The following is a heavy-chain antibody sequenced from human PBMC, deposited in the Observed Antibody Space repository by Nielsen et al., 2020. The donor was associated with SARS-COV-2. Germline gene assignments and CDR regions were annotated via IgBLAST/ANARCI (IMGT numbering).Heavy chain of an antibody. J-gene: IGHJ4*02. CDR3: AKAQAYDSSGYYSITYYFDY. D-gene: IGHD3-22*01. CDR1: GFTFDDYA. Sequence: SLKISCAASGFTFDDYAMHWVRQAPGKGLEWVSGINWNSGSIVYADSVKGRFTISRDNAKSSLYLQMNSLRAEDTALYYCAKAQAYDSSGYYSITYYFDYWDQGTLVTVSS. V-gene: IGHV3-9*01. CDR2: INWNSGSI.